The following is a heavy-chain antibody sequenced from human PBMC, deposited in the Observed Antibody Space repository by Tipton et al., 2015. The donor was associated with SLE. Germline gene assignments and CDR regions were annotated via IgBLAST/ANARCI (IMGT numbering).Heavy chain of an antibody. V-gene: IGHV3-30*02. CDR3: ARESPCSGGSCYSEGYYFDY. J-gene: IGHJ4*02. D-gene: IGHD2-15*01. Sequence: SLRLSCAASGFTFSSYGMHWVRQAPGKGLEWVAFIRYDGSNKYYADSVKGRFTISRDNSKNTLYLQMNSLRAEDTAVYYCARESPCSGGSCYSEGYYFDYWGQGTLVTVSS. CDR2: IRYDGSNK. CDR1: GFTFSSYG.